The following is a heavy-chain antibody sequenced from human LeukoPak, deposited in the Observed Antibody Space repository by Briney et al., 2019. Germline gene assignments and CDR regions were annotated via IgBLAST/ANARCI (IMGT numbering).Heavy chain of an antibody. CDR2: IYGSGNT. Sequence: SETLSLTCTVSGASISSWYWSWIRQPPGKGLEWIGYIYGSGNTNYNPSLKSRVAMSIDTSKNQFSLKLTSVTAADTATYYCARETSLAGFASGLGFNYWGQGILVTVSS. D-gene: IGHD6-19*01. CDR3: ARETSLAGFASGLGFNY. V-gene: IGHV4-59*01. CDR1: GASISSWY. J-gene: IGHJ4*02.